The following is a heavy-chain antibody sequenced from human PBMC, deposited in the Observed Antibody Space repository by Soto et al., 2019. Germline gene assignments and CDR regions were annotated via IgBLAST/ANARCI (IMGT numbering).Heavy chain of an antibody. V-gene: IGHV3-30-3*01. CDR3: ARDGFNYGFGRDGFDF. CDR1: GFTFNTYG. J-gene: IGHJ3*01. Sequence: QVQLVESGGGVVQPGRSLRLSCAASGFTFNTYGMHWVRQAPGKGLEWVAVISYDGGEKYHADSVKGRFTISRDNPKNTLYLQMNSLRPEDTAVYFCARDGFNYGFGRDGFDFWGQGTMVTVSS. D-gene: IGHD5-18*01. CDR2: ISYDGGEK.